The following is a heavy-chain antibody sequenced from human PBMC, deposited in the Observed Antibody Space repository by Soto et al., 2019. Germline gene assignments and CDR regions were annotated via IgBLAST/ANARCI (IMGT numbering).Heavy chain of an antibody. D-gene: IGHD2-2*01. J-gene: IGHJ4*02. CDR2: IYYSGST. Sequence: SETLSLTCTVSGGSISSSSYYWGWIRQPPGKGLEWIGSIYYSGSTYYNPSLKSRVTISVDTSKNQFSLKLSSVTAADTAVYYCARGIVVVPAAMRGLPVDYWGQGTLVTVSS. CDR3: ARGIVVVPAAMRGLPVDY. CDR1: GGSISSSSYY. V-gene: IGHV4-39*01.